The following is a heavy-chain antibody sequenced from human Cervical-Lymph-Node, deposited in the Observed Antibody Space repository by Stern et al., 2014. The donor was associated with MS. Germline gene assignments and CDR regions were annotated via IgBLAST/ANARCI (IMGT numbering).Heavy chain of an antibody. CDR3: AKDFGPQLGFYGMDV. CDR2: TVWNSDNI. Sequence: EVQLVEYGGGLVQPGRSLRLSCVDSGLNFDDYAXHXVRQAPAKGLEWVSGTVWNSDNIGYADSVNGRFTVSRDNAKSSLYLQMNSLRVEDTAFYYCAKDFGPQLGFYGMDVWGQGTTVTVSS. J-gene: IGHJ6*02. CDR1: GLNFDDYA. D-gene: IGHD6-6*01. V-gene: IGHV3-9*01.